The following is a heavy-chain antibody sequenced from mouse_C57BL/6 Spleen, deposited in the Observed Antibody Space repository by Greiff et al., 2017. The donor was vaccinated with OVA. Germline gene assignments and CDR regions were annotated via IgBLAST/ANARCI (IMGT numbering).Heavy chain of an antibody. V-gene: IGHV1-4*01. Sequence: QVQLQHSGAELARPGASVKMSCKASGYTFTSYRMHWVKQRPGQGLEWIGYINPSSGYTKYNQKFKDKATLTVDKSSSTAYMQLSSLTSEDSAVYYGARWDFYYWGQGTTLTFSS. J-gene: IGHJ2*01. CDR2: INPSSGYT. CDR1: GYTFTSYR. CDR3: ARWDFYY.